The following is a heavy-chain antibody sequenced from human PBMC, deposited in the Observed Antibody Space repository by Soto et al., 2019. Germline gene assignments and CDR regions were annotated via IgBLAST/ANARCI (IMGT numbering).Heavy chain of an antibody. CDR3: ASRRYPYGACDY. V-gene: IGHV3-66*01. Sequence: EVQLVVSGGGLVQPGGSLRLSCAASGFTVSSNFMSWVRQTPGKGLEWVSSIYSGGSTYYADSVKGRFTTSRDNSKNTRSPQMNSLRADDTAVYYRASRRYPYGACDYWGQGTLVTVSS. D-gene: IGHD4-17*01. CDR1: GFTVSSNF. J-gene: IGHJ4*02. CDR2: IYSGGST.